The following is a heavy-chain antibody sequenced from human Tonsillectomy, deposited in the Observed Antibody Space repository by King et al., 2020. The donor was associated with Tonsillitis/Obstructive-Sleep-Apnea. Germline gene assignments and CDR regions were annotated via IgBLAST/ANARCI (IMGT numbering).Heavy chain of an antibody. CDR3: ARDEGSGWYAGYYGMDV. J-gene: IGHJ6*02. Sequence: VQLVESGGGLVKPGGSLRLSCAASGFTFSSYSMNWVRQAPGKGLEGVSSISSGSSYIYYADSVTGRFTISRDNAKNSLYLQMNSLRAEDTAVYYCARDEGSGWYAGYYGMDVWGQGTTVTVSS. CDR2: ISSGSSYI. D-gene: IGHD6-19*01. CDR1: GFTFSSYS. V-gene: IGHV3-21*01.